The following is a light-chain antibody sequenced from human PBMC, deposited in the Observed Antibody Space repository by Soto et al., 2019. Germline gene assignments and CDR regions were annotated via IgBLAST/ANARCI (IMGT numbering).Light chain of an antibody. CDR2: DND. Sequence: QSVLTQPPSVSGAPGQRVASSCAGGVSNIGARYDVHWYQQFPGTAPKLLIYDNDNRPSGVPDRFSGSKSGTSASLAISGLHVEDEADYYCQSYDSRLRTVVFGGGTKLTVL. J-gene: IGLJ2*01. V-gene: IGLV1-40*01. CDR1: VSNIGARYD. CDR3: QSYDSRLRTVV.